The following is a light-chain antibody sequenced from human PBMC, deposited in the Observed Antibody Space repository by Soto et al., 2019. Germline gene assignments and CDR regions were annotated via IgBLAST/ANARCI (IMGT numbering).Light chain of an antibody. CDR2: AAT. V-gene: IGKV1-39*01. CDR3: QRSYRSIS. J-gene: IGKJ5*01. Sequence: DIQMTQSPSSLFASVGDRVTITCRASQSISAYLNWYQQRPGKAPSLLIYAATRLHSGVPSRFSGSGSETDFTLTISSLQPEDSATYYCQRSYRSISFGQGTRLEMK. CDR1: QSISAY.